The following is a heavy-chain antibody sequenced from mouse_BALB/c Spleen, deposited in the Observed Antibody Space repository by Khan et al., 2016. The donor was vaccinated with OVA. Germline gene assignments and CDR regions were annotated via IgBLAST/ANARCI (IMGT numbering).Heavy chain of an antibody. V-gene: IGHV1S135*01. J-gene: IGHJ2*01. CDR3: ALIYYYGSGFDY. CDR2: IDPYNGDT. D-gene: IGHD1-1*01. Sequence: IQLVQSGPELVKPGTSVKVSCKASGYSFTDYNMFWVKQSHGKSLEWIGYIDPYNGDTNYNQRFKGKATLTVDKSSSTAFMHLNSLTSEDSAVYYCALIYYYGSGFDYWGQGTTLTVSS. CDR1: GYSFTDYN.